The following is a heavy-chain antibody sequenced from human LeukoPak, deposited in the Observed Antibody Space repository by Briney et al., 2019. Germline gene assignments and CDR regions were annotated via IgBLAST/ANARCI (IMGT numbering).Heavy chain of an antibody. CDR1: GFTFDDYA. Sequence: PGGSLRLSCAASGFTFDDYAMHWVRQAPGKGLEWVSGISWNSGSTGYADSVKGRFTISRDNAKNSLYLQMTSLRAEDTALYYCAKDRSGWLQSLFDYWGQGTLVTVSS. J-gene: IGHJ4*02. CDR2: ISWNSGST. CDR3: AKDRSGWLQSLFDY. D-gene: IGHD5-24*01. V-gene: IGHV3-9*01.